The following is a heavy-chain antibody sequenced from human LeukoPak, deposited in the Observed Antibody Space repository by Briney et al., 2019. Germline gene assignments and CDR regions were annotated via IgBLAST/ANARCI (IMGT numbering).Heavy chain of an antibody. CDR2: FGGSGSDT. Sequence: GGSLRLSCAASGFSFSGNAMAWVRQAPGKGLEWVSGFGGSGSDTYYADSVKGRFTISRDNSKNTLYLQMNSLRAEDTAVYYCAKDIFRWALDYWGQGALVTVSS. CDR3: AKDIFRWALDY. J-gene: IGHJ4*02. CDR1: GFSFSGNA. D-gene: IGHD2-21*01. V-gene: IGHV3-23*01.